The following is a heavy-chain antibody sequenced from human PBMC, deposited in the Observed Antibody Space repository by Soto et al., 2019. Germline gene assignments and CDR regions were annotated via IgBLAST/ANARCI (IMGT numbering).Heavy chain of an antibody. Sequence: PGGSLRLSCAASGFTVSSNYMSWVRQAPGKGLEWVSVIYSGGSTYYADSVKGRFTISRDNSKNTLYLQMNSLRAEDTAVYYCARQPTTYYDILTGYSENYYFDYWGQGTLVTVSS. CDR1: GFTVSSNY. CDR3: ARQPTTYYDILTGYSENYYFDY. J-gene: IGHJ4*02. V-gene: IGHV3-66*04. D-gene: IGHD3-9*01. CDR2: IYSGGST.